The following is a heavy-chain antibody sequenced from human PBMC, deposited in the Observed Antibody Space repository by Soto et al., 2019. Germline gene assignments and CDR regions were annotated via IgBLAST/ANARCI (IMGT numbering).Heavy chain of an antibody. CDR2: INAGNGNT. Sequence: QVQLVQSGAEVKKPGASVKISCKASGYTFTSYALHWVRQAPGKRLEWMGWINAGNGNTKYSQKFQGRVTITGDTSASTAYMELSSLRSEDTAVYYCARDSGGMDVWGQGTTVTGS. CDR1: GYTFTSYA. CDR3: ARDSGGMDV. J-gene: IGHJ6*02. V-gene: IGHV1-3*01.